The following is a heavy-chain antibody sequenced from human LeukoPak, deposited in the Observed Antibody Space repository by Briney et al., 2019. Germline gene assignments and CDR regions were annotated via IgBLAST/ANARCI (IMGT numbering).Heavy chain of an antibody. D-gene: IGHD6-13*01. Sequence: SETLSLTCTVSGGSISSGGYYWSWIRQHPGKGLEWIGYIYCSGSTYYNPSLKSRVTISVDTSKNQFSLKLSSVTAADTAVYYCARAYGSSWYLDYWGQGTLVTVSS. CDR2: IYCSGST. CDR3: ARAYGSSWYLDY. V-gene: IGHV4-31*03. J-gene: IGHJ4*02. CDR1: GGSISSGGYY.